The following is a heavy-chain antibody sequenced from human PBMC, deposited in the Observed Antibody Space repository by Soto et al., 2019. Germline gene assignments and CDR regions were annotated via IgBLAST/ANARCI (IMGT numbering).Heavy chain of an antibody. J-gene: IGHJ5*02. CDR1: GGTFSSYT. Sequence: QVQLVQSGAEVKKPGSSVKVSCKASGGTFSSYTISWVRQAPGQGLEWMGRIIPILGIANYAQKFQGRVTXXAXKXXSTAYMELSSLRSEDTAVYYWASSGSGWYVNWFDPWGQGTLVTVSS. CDR3: ASSGSGWYVNWFDP. CDR2: IIPILGIA. D-gene: IGHD6-19*01. V-gene: IGHV1-69*02.